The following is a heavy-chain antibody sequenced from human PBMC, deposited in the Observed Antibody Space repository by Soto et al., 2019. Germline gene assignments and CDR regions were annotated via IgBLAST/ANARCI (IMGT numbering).Heavy chain of an antibody. CDR3: AKGDYYDSSGPDDAFDI. V-gene: IGHV3-9*01. J-gene: IGHJ3*02. Sequence: ESGGGLVQPGRSLRLSCAASGFTFDDYAMHWVRQAPGKGLEWVSGISWNSGSIGYADSVKGRFTISRDNAKNSLYLQMNSLRAEDTALYYCAKGDYYDSSGPDDAFDIWGQGTMVTVSS. CDR1: GFTFDDYA. CDR2: ISWNSGSI. D-gene: IGHD3-22*01.